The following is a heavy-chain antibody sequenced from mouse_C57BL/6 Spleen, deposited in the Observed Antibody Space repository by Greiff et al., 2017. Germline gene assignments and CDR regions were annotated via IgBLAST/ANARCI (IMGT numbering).Heavy chain of an antibody. Sequence: QVQLQQPGAELVKPGASVKLSCKASGYTFTSYWMQWVKQRPGQGLEWIGEIDPSDSYTNYNQKFKGKARLTVDTSSSTAYMQLSSLTSEGTAVYYCAGQGGTLFAMDYWGQGTSVTVSS. D-gene: IGHD3-3*01. CDR3: AGQGGTLFAMDY. J-gene: IGHJ4*01. V-gene: IGHV1-50*01. CDR1: GYTFTSYW. CDR2: IDPSDSYT.